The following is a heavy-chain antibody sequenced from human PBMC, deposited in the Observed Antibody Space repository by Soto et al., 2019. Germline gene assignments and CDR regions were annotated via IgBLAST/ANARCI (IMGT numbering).Heavy chain of an antibody. CDR3: AKDQGAVAHLVYYYYGMDV. Sequence: HPGGSLRLSCAASGFTFSSYGMHWVRQAPGKGLEWVAVISYDGSNKYYADSVKGRFTISRDNSKNTLYLQMNSLRAEDTAVYYCAKDQGAVAHLVYYYYGMDVWGQGTTVTVSS. V-gene: IGHV3-30*18. CDR2: ISYDGSNK. J-gene: IGHJ6*02. D-gene: IGHD6-19*01. CDR1: GFTFSSYG.